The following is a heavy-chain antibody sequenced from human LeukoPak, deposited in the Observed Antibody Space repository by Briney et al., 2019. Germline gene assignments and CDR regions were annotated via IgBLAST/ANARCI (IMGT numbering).Heavy chain of an antibody. Sequence: GGSLRLSCAASTFTFSNAWMSWVRQAPGKGLEWVSSVSGSGGSTYYADSVKGRFTISRDDSKNMLFLQMNSLRAEDTALYYCAKVGMVRGVIYYFDFWGQGTLVTVSS. CDR2: VSGSGGST. D-gene: IGHD3-10*01. V-gene: IGHV3-23*01. CDR1: TFTFSNAW. CDR3: AKVGMVRGVIYYFDF. J-gene: IGHJ4*02.